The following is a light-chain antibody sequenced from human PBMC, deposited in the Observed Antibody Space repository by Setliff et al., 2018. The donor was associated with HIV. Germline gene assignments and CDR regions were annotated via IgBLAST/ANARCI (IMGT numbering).Light chain of an antibody. CDR3: GSCTSTSPCA. CDR1: SSDVAGYNY. Sequence: QSVLAQPASVSGSPGQSITISCTGTSSDVAGYNYVSWYQQYPGDAPQLIIYEISNRPSGVSSRFSGSKSGNTASLTISDLQAEDEADYYCGSCTSTSPCAFGTGTKVTVL. V-gene: IGLV2-14*01. J-gene: IGLJ1*01. CDR2: EIS.